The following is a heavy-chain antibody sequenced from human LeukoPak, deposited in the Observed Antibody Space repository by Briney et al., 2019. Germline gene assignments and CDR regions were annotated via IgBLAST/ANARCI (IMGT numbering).Heavy chain of an antibody. J-gene: IGHJ4*02. CDR3: ARDSSGIDY. V-gene: IGHV4-59*01. CDR1: GGSISSYY. CDR2: IYYSGSN. D-gene: IGHD1-26*01. Sequence: SETLSLTCTVSGGSISSYYWSWIRQPLGKGLEWIGYIYYSGSNNYNPSLKSRVTISVDTSKNQFSLKLSSVTAADTAVYYCARDSSGIDYWGQGTLVTVSS.